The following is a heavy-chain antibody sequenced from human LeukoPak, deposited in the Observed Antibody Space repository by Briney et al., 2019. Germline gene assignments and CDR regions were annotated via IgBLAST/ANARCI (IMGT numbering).Heavy chain of an antibody. CDR2: VKPDGSEE. V-gene: IGHV3-7*01. D-gene: IGHD4-17*01. Sequence: PGGSLRLSCAASGFTFTGYWMSWVRQAPGKGLEWVANVKPDGSEEYYVDSVKGRFTISRDNAKTSMYLQMNSLRAEDTAIYYCARTTTVTTPFDYWGQGTLVTVSS. CDR3: ARTTTVTTPFDY. J-gene: IGHJ4*02. CDR1: GFTFTGYW.